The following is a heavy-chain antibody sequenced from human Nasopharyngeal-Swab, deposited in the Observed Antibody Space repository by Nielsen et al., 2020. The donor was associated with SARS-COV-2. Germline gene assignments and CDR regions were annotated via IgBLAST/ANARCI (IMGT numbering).Heavy chain of an antibody. CDR3: ASGVVVAATDYGMDV. V-gene: IGHV1-2*02. CDR1: GYTFTGYY. D-gene: IGHD2-15*01. CDR2: INPNSGGT. Sequence: ASVQVSCKASGYTFTGYYMHWVRQAPGQGLEWMGWINPNSGGTNYAQKFQGRVTMTRDTSISTAYMELSSLRSEDTAVYYCASGVVVAATDYGMDVWGQGTTVTVSS. J-gene: IGHJ6*02.